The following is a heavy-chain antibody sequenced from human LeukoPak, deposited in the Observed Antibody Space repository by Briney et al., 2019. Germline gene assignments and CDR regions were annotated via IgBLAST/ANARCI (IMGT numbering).Heavy chain of an antibody. D-gene: IGHD3-22*01. CDR3: ARDYYDSSGYHLLGY. J-gene: IGHJ4*02. CDR1: GGSISSGSYY. CDR2: IYYSGST. V-gene: IGHV4-31*03. Sequence: PSQTLSLTCTVSGGSISSGSYYWSWIRQPAGKGLEWIGYIYYSGSTYYNPSLKSRVTISVDTSKNQFSLKLSSVTAADTAVYYCARDYYDSSGYHLLGYWGQGTLVTVSS.